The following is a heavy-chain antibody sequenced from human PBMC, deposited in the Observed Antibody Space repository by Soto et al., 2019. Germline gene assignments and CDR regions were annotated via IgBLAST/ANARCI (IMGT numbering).Heavy chain of an antibody. CDR1: GFTFSSYA. V-gene: IGHV3-23*01. CDR3: AKATATGGGAFDI. CDR2: ILVGGST. Sequence: PGGSLRLSCAASGFTFSSYAMSWVRQAPGKGLEWVSTILVGGSTHYPDSVKGRFTISRDNSKNTVFLQMNSLTAGDTAVYYCAKATATGGGAFDICGQGTMVTVSS. J-gene: IGHJ3*02. D-gene: IGHD2-8*02.